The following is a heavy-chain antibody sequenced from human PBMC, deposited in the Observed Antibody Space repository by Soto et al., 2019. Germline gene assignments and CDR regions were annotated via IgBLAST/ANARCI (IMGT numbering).Heavy chain of an antibody. J-gene: IGHJ6*02. V-gene: IGHV2-70*13. CDR2: IERDDDDK. CDR3: ARSIRGPRRFNGMDV. CDR1: GFSLTSPGMC. Sequence: FGPTLVNPTETLTLTGTFSGFSLTSPGMCVSWIRQPPGKALEWLALIERDDDDKYYSTSLKTRLTISKDTRKNQVVLTMANMDPADTGTYYCARSIRGPRRFNGMDVWGQGTTVTVSS. D-gene: IGHD1-20*01.